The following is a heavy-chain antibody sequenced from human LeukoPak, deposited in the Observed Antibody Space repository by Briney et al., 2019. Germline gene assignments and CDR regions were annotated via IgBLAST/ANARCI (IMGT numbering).Heavy chain of an antibody. CDR3: AREMAVGYGVD. J-gene: IGHJ4*02. D-gene: IGHD5-12*01. CDR1: GGSISGSSYY. V-gene: IGHV4-39*07. CDR2: ISYSGRT. Sequence: PSETLSLTCTVSGGSISGSSYYWGWIRQPPGKGLEWIATISYSGRTYYNPSLTSQVTISIDTSKNQFSLKLTSVTAADTAVYYCAREMAVGYGVDWGQGTLVTVSS.